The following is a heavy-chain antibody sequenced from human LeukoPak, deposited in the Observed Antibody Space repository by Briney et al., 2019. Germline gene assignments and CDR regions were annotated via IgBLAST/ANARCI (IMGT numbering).Heavy chain of an antibody. Sequence: GWSLRLSCAASGFTFSSYEMNWVRQAPGKGLEWVSYISSSGSTIYYADSVKGRFTISRDNAKNSLYLQMNSLRAEDTAVYYCASSYYGSGSSLNLDYWGQGTLVTVSS. CDR3: ASSYYGSGSSLNLDY. D-gene: IGHD3-10*01. J-gene: IGHJ4*02. V-gene: IGHV3-48*03. CDR1: GFTFSSYE. CDR2: ISSSGSTI.